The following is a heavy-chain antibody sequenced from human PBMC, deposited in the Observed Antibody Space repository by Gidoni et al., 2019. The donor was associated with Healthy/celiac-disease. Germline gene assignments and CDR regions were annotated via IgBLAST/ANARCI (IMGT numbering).Heavy chain of an antibody. CDR1: GGSISSYY. Sequence: QVQLQESGPGLVKPSETLSLTCTVSGGSISSYYWSWIRQPPGKGLEWIGYIYYSGSTNYNPSLKSRVTISVDTSKNQFSLKLSSVTAADTAVYYCARERDPDAFDIWGQGTMVTVSS. J-gene: IGHJ3*02. CDR3: ARERDPDAFDI. CDR2: IYYSGST. V-gene: IGHV4-59*01.